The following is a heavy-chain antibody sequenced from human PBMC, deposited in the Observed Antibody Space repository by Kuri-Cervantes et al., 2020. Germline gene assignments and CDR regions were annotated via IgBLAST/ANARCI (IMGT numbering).Heavy chain of an antibody. D-gene: IGHD6-13*01. J-gene: IGHJ4*02. Sequence: GESLKISCAASGFTFSSFWMSWVRQAPGKGLEWVANIKQDGSEKYYVDSVKGRFTISRENAKNSLYLQMNSLRAGDTAVYYCASQYSSSWYLTDWGQGTLVTVSS. CDR1: GFTFSSFW. V-gene: IGHV3-7*01. CDR2: IKQDGSEK. CDR3: ASQYSSSWYLTD.